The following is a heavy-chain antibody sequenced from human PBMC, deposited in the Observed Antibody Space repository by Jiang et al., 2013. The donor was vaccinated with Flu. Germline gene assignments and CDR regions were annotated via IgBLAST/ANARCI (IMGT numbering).Heavy chain of an antibody. CDR1: GYTFTSYA. CDR3: ARDLSWYKWNDGGGGY. Sequence: LKKPGASVKVSCKASGYTFTSYAMNWVRQAPGQGLEWMGWINTNTGNPTYAQGFTGRFVFSLDTSVSTAYLQISSLKAEDTAVYYCARDLSWYKWNDGGGGYWGQGTLVTVSS. D-gene: IGHD1-20*01. V-gene: IGHV7-4-1*02. CDR2: INTNTGNP. J-gene: IGHJ4*02.